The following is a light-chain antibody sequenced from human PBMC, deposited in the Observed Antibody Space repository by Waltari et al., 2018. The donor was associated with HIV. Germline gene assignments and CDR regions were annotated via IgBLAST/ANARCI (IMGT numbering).Light chain of an antibody. J-gene: IGKJ1*01. CDR1: QSISNI. Sequence: EIVMTQSPATLSVSPGERVTLSCRASQSISNILAWYQQKPGQAPRLLIYGASTRATCIPARFSGSGSGTEFTLTISSLQSEDFAVYYCQQYNNWPPTFGQGTKVEIK. CDR2: GAS. V-gene: IGKV3-15*01. CDR3: QQYNNWPPT.